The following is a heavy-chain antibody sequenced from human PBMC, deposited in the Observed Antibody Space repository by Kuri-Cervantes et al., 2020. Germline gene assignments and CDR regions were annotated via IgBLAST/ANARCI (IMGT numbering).Heavy chain of an antibody. Sequence: GSLRLSCTVFGGSISNYYWTWIRQPAGKGLEWIGYIYHSGSTYYNPSLKSRVTISVDRSKNQFSLKLSSVTAADTAVYYCARNNYYGSGSYYNHPWFDPWGQGTLVTVSS. CDR2: IYHSGST. CDR1: GGSISNYY. CDR3: ARNNYYGSGSYYNHPWFDP. J-gene: IGHJ5*02. V-gene: IGHV4-59*06. D-gene: IGHD3-10*01.